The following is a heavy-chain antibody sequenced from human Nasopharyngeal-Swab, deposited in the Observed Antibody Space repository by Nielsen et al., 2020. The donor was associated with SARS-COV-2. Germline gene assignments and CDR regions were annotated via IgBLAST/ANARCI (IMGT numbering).Heavy chain of an antibody. CDR3: ARVVVIHSAMDA. D-gene: IGHD2-21*01. Sequence: WIRQSPSRGLEWLGRTYYRSKWYNDYAVSVKSRITINPDTSKNQFSLQLNSVTPEDTAVYYCARVVVIHSAMDAWGQGTTVTVSS. J-gene: IGHJ6*02. V-gene: IGHV6-1*01. CDR2: TYYRSKWYN.